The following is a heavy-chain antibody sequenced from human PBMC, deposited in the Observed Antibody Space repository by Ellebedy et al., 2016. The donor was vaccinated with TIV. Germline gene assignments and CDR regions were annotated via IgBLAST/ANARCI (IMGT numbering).Heavy chain of an antibody. CDR2: IKPDGSVRTI. D-gene: IGHD3-10*01. J-gene: IGHJ6*02. V-gene: IGHV3-7*03. CDR1: GFNFRMFS. Sequence: PGGSLRLSCVASGFNFRMFSMARVRQTPGKGLEWVANIKPDGSVRTIYYVDSVRGRFTISRDNAKSALYLQMNTLRPEDTAVYYCARDYGDFYYGMEVWGQGTTVTVSS. CDR3: ARDYGDFYYGMEV.